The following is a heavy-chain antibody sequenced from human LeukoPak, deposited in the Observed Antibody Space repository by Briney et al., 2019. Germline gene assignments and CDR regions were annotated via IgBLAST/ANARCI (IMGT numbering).Heavy chain of an antibody. V-gene: IGHV3-23*01. D-gene: IGHD3-22*01. CDR2: SSTSGDT. Sequence: GGSLRLSCAASGLTFSTSPMNWVRLAPGNRLEWVSTSSTSGDTYYADAVKSRFTISRDNSKSTLSLQMANLRVDDTAVYYCATKAPGNYPYDYWGQGTLVTVSP. CDR1: GLTFSTSP. J-gene: IGHJ4*02. CDR3: ATKAPGNYPYDY.